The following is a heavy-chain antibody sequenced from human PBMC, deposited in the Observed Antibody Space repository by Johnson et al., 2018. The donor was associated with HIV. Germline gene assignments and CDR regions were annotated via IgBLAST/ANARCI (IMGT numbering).Heavy chain of an antibody. J-gene: IGHJ3*02. CDR3: ARDSERGFDI. CDR1: GFAFSDCY. CDR2: ISSRDSTI. D-gene: IGHD1-26*01. V-gene: IGHV3-11*04. Sequence: QVQLVESGGGLVKPGGSLRLSCAASGFAFSDCYMSWIRQAPGKGLEWISYISSRDSTIYYADSVKGRFTISRDNANHSLYLQMNSLRAEDTAMYYCARDSERGFDIWGQGTMVTVSS.